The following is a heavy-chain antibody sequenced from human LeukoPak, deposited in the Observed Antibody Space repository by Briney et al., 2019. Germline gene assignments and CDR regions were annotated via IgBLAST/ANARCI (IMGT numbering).Heavy chain of an antibody. D-gene: IGHD6-13*01. CDR1: GGSISSYY. CDR2: IYYSGST. V-gene: IGHV4-59*01. Sequence: PSETLSLTCTVSGGSISSYYWSWIRQPPGKGLEWIGYIYYSGSTNYNPSLKSRVTISVDTSKNQFSLKLSSVTAADTAVYYCVRDIALIAAAGYYFDHWGQGTQVTVSS. J-gene: IGHJ4*02. CDR3: VRDIALIAAAGYYFDH.